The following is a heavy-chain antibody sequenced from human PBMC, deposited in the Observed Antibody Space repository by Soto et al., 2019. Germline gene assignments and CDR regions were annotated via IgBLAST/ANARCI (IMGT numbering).Heavy chain of an antibody. V-gene: IGHV1-18*01. D-gene: IGHD1-1*01. CDR3: ARGYWNPDSPEGCDY. CDR1: GYTFTSYG. J-gene: IGHJ4*02. Sequence: SSVKACCEASGYTFTSYGIAWQRQVPGQGLEWMGWISGYNGNTNYPQKLQGRVTLTTDTSTSTAYLELRSLRSDDTAGYFCARGYWNPDSPEGCDYWVPGTWVSVSS. CDR2: ISGYNGNT.